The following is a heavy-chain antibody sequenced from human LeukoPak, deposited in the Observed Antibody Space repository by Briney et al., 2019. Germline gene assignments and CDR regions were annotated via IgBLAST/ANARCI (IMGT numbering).Heavy chain of an antibody. CDR2: ISGSGTSI. D-gene: IGHD4-17*01. V-gene: IGHV3-11*04. CDR1: GFTFSDYY. J-gene: IGHJ5*02. CDR3: ARDLYFDTFYGSWFDP. Sequence: GGSLRLSCAASGFTFSDYYMSWIRQAPGKGLEWVSYISGSGTSIYYADSVKGRFIISRDNAKNSLYLQMNSLRAEDTAVYYCARDLYFDTFYGSWFDPWGQGTLVSVSS.